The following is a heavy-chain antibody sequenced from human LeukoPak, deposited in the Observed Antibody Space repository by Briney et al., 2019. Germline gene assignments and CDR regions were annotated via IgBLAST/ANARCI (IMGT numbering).Heavy chain of an antibody. CDR3: ARSTSGYSLYGMDV. J-gene: IGHJ6*02. CDR2: ISAYKGNT. CDR1: GYTFTSYG. D-gene: IGHD3-22*01. Sequence: ASVKVSCKASGYTFTSYGISWVRQAPGQGLEWMGWISAYKGNTNYAQKLQGRVTMTTDTSTSTAYTELRSLRSDDTAVYYCARSTSGYSLYGMDVWGQGTTVTVSS. V-gene: IGHV1-18*01.